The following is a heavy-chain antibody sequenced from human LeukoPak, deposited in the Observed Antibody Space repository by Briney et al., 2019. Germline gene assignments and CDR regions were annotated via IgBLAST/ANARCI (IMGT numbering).Heavy chain of an antibody. CDR3: ATTKNRYGYGSFDY. D-gene: IGHD5-18*01. Sequence: GESLKISCKGSGYSFTTYWIGWVRQMPGKGLECMGIIYPADSNTRYSPSFQGQVTISADKSISTAYLQWSSLKASDTAMYYCATTKNRYGYGSFDYWGQGSLVTVSS. CDR1: GYSFTTYW. V-gene: IGHV5-51*01. CDR2: IYPADSNT. J-gene: IGHJ4*02.